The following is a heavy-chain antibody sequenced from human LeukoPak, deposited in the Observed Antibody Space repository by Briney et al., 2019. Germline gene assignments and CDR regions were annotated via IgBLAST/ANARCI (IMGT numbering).Heavy chain of an antibody. V-gene: IGHV4-39*01. D-gene: IGHD6-19*01. CDR3: ATHARNAVAGHSWYYFDY. CDR2: IYYSGST. Sequence: TSETLSLTCTVSGGSISSSSYYWGWIRQPPGKGLEWIGSIYYSGSTYYNPSLKSRVTISVDTSKNQFSLKLSSVTAADTAVYYCATHARNAVAGHSWYYFDYWGQGTLVTVSS. CDR1: GGSISSSSYY. J-gene: IGHJ4*02.